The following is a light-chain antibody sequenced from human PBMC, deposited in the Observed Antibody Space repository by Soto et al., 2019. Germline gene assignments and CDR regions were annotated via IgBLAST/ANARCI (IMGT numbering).Light chain of an antibody. CDR1: QSVGSY. J-gene: IGKJ4*01. CDR3: QHRSSWPLT. CDR2: DAL. V-gene: IGKV3-11*01. Sequence: EIVLTQSPATLSLSPGERPTLSCRASQSVGSYFAWYQQKPGKDPRLLIYDALCRATGNPARFSGSGSDTDFTLTISSLEPEDVAFYFCQHRSSWPLTFGGGTKVEIK.